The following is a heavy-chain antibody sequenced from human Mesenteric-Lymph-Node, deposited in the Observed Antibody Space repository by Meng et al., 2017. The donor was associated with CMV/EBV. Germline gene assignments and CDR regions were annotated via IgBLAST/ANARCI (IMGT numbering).Heavy chain of an antibody. J-gene: IGHJ3*02. CDR2: INAGNGNT. V-gene: IGHV1-3*01. Sequence: RRLEGMGWINAGNGNTKYSQNVQSRVCITRDTSAKTACVELSSLRSAGTAMYYCAKVDYGILTGYSIDAFDIWGQGTMVTVSS. D-gene: IGHD3-9*01. CDR3: AKVDYGILTGYSIDAFDI.